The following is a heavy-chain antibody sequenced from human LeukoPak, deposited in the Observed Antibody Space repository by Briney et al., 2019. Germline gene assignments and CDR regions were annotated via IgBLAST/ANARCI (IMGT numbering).Heavy chain of an antibody. CDR3: TRFLYYYDSSTYHDYFDY. D-gene: IGHD3-22*01. CDR2: ISGSGGST. Sequence: GGSLRLSCAVSGLTFSSYGMTWVRQAPGKGLEWVSAISGSGGSTYYADSVKGRFTISRDNSKNTLYLQMNSLRAEDTAVYYCTRFLYYYDSSTYHDYFDYWGQGTLVTVSS. CDR1: GLTFSSYG. J-gene: IGHJ4*02. V-gene: IGHV3-23*01.